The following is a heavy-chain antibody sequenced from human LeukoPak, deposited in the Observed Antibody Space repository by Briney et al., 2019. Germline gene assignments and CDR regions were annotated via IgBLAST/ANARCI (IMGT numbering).Heavy chain of an antibody. CDR1: GFTFSSYS. J-gene: IGHJ4*02. CDR2: ISSSSSYI. D-gene: IGHD1-26*01. Sequence: GRSLRLSCSASGFTFSSYSMNWVRQAPGKGLEWVSSISSSSSYIYYADSVKGRFTISRDNAKNSLYLQMNSLRAEDTAVYYCASFLSGSYYGAYFDYWGQGTLVTVSS. CDR3: ASFLSGSYYGAYFDY. V-gene: IGHV3-21*01.